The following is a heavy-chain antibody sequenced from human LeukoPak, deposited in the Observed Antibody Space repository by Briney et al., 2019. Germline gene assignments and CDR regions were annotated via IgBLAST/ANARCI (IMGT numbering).Heavy chain of an antibody. Sequence: PGGSLRLSCATSGFSFSSYAFYWIRQAPGKGLEWLTLISYDGNDKYYADSVKGRFSISRDNSKSMVFLQMNSLRPEDTAVYYCARAQYYYYMDVWGKGTTVTISS. V-gene: IGHV3-30*04. CDR3: ARAQYYYYMDV. CDR1: GFSFSSYA. CDR2: ISYDGNDK. J-gene: IGHJ6*03.